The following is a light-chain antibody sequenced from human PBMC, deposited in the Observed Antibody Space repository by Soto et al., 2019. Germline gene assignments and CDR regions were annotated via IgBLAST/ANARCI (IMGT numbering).Light chain of an antibody. CDR3: SAYAGTNDLGV. V-gene: IGLV2-8*01. CDR2: EVS. J-gene: IGLJ3*02. CDR1: NSDIGIYDF. Sequence: QSALTQPPSASGSPGQSVTISCTGTNSDIGIYDFVSWYQQHPGKAPKLLIYEVSKRPSGVPDRFSGSKSGNTASLTVSDLQTEDAADYFCSAYAGTNDLGVFGGGTKLIVL.